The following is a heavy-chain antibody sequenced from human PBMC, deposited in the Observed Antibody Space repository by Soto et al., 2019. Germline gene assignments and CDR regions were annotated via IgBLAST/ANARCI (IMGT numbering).Heavy chain of an antibody. CDR2: MNPINGAT. CDR1: GYDFTAYD. Sequence: ASVKVSCRASGYDFTAYDINWVRQASGQGLEWMGWMNPINGATGSARRFQGRVSMTRNTATGTAYLELTSLRSDDSAVYYCGRGPSPRAPAGGTPYYYAMDVWGQGTTVTVSS. D-gene: IGHD6-13*01. J-gene: IGHJ6*02. V-gene: IGHV1-8*02. CDR3: GRGPSPRAPAGGTPYYYAMDV.